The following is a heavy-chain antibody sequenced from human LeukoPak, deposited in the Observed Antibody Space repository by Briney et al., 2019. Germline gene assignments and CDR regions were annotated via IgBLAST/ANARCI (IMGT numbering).Heavy chain of an antibody. CDR2: ISGDGGST. Sequence: QPGGSLRLSCAASGFTFDDYAMHWVRQAPGKGLEWVSLISGDGGSTYYADSVKGRFTISRDNSKNSLYLQMNSRRTEDTALYYCAKVKLGSKSYYYYGMDVWGQGTTVTVSS. J-gene: IGHJ6*02. CDR3: AKVKLGSKSYYYYGMDV. V-gene: IGHV3-43*02. CDR1: GFTFDDYA. D-gene: IGHD4-11*01.